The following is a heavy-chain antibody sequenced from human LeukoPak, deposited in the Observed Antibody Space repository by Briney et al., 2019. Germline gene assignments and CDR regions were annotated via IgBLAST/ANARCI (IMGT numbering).Heavy chain of an antibody. CDR1: GYSFTSYW. J-gene: IGHJ5*02. Sequence: GESLMISCKGSGYSFTSYWIGWVRQMPGKGLGWMGIIYPGDSDTRYSPSFQGQVTISADKSNSTAYLQCCSLKASDTAMYYCARRNSRTDTGPWGQGTLVTVSS. CDR2: IYPGDSDT. V-gene: IGHV5-51*01. CDR3: ARRNSRTDTGP. D-gene: IGHD6-13*01.